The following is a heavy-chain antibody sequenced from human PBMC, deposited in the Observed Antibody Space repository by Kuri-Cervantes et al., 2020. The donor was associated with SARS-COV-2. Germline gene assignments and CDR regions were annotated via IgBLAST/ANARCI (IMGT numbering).Heavy chain of an antibody. CDR3: ARHTGPYYFDY. D-gene: IGHD1-14*01. J-gene: IGHJ4*02. V-gene: IGHV3-21*01. CDR2: VSSSSSYI. CDR1: GFTFSSYA. Sequence: ETLSLTCAASGFTFSSYAMHWVRQAPGKGLEWVSSVSSSSSYIYYADSVKGRFTISRDNAMNSLYLQMNSLRAEDTAVYYCARHTGPYYFDYWGQGTLVTVSS.